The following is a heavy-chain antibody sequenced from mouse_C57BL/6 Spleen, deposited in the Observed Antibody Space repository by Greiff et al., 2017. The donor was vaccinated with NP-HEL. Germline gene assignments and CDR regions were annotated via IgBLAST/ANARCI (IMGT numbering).Heavy chain of an antibody. Sequence: VQLQQSGPELVKPGASVKISCKASGYAFSSSWMNWVKQRPGKGLEWIGRIYPGDGDTNYNGKFKGKATLTADKSSSTAYMQLSSLTSEDSAVYFCAPITTVFDYWGQGTTLTVSS. CDR3: APITTVFDY. CDR2: IYPGDGDT. V-gene: IGHV1-82*01. J-gene: IGHJ2*01. CDR1: GYAFSSSW. D-gene: IGHD1-1*01.